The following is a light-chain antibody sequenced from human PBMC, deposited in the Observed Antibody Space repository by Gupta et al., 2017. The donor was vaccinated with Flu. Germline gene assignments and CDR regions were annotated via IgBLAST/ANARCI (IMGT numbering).Light chain of an antibody. V-gene: IGKV1-12*01. J-gene: IGKJ4*01. CDR3: QQANAFPLT. CDR1: QTINNW. CDR2: AAS. Sequence: DIQMTTSPSSVSALVGDRVTIICRASQTINNWLAWYQQKPGRAPKLLIYAASSLQSGVPPRFSASGSGTDFTLTINSLQPEDFATYYCQQANAFPLTFGGGTKVEFK.